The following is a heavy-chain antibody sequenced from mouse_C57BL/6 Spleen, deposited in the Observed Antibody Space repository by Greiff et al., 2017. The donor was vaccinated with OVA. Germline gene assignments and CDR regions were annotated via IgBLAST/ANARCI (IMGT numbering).Heavy chain of an antibody. V-gene: IGHV5-9*04. CDR1: GFTFSSYT. CDR3: ARHPAVVATRGWSFDV. D-gene: IGHD1-1*02. CDR2: ISGGGGNT. Sequence: EVQVVESGGGLVKPGGSLKLSCAASGFTFSSYTMSWVRQTPEKRLEWVATISGGGGNTYYPDSVKGRFTISRDNAKNTLYLQMSSLRSEATAVYYGARHPAVVATRGWSFDVWGTGTTVTVSS. J-gene: IGHJ1*03.